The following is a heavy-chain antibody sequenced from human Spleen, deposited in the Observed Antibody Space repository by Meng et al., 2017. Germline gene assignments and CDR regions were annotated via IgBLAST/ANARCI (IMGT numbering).Heavy chain of an antibody. CDR1: GDTFAAYW. Sequence: QVQRVQSGAEVKKPGASVKGSCKASGDTFAAYWIQWVRQAPGQGLEWMGWINTYTGKTDYAQKFQGRVTLTTDTFTSTAYMELRSLRSDDTAVYYCVTRGNPYLNCWGQGTLVTVSS. CDR3: VTRGNPYLNC. CDR2: INTYTGKT. J-gene: IGHJ4*02. V-gene: IGHV1-18*04.